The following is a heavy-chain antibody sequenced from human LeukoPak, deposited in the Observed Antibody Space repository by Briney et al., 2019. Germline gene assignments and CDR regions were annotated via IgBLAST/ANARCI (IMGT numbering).Heavy chain of an antibody. V-gene: IGHV3-48*01. J-gene: IGHJ6*03. CDR3: ARDGVTTSYYYYYMDV. D-gene: IGHD4-17*01. Sequence: TGGSLRLSCAASEFTFSSYEMNWVRQAPGKGLEWVSYISSSSSTIYYADSVKGRFTISRDNAKNSLYLQMNSLRAEDTAVYYCARDGVTTSYYYYYMDVWGKGTTVTVSS. CDR2: ISSSSSTI. CDR1: EFTFSSYE.